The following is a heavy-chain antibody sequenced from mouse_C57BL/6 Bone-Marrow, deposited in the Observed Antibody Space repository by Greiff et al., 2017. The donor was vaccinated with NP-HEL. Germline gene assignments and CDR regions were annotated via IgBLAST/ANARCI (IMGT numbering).Heavy chain of an antibody. V-gene: IGHV14-4*01. D-gene: IGHD1-1*01. CDR3: TSYYGSSYGYFDV. CDR2: IDPDNGDT. J-gene: IGHJ1*03. Sequence: VQLQQSGAELVRPGASVKLSCTASGFNFKDDYMHWVKQRPEQGLEWIGWIDPDNGDTDYASKFQGKATITADTSSNTAYLQLSSLTSEDTAVYYCTSYYGSSYGYFDVWGTGTTVTVSS. CDR1: GFNFKDDY.